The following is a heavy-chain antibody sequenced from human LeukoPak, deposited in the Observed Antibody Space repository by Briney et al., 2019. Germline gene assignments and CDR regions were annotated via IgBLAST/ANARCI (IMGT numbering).Heavy chain of an antibody. V-gene: IGHV3-30*02. CDR1: GFTFSSYG. J-gene: IGHJ4*02. CDR3: AREEGRGYYFGSGSYTNY. Sequence: PGGSLRLSCAASGFTFSSYGMHWVRQAPGKGLEWVAFIRYDGSNKYYADSVKGRFTISRDNSKNTLYLQMNSLRAEDTAVYYCAREEGRGYYFGSGSYTNYWGQGTLVTVSS. D-gene: IGHD3-10*01. CDR2: IRYDGSNK.